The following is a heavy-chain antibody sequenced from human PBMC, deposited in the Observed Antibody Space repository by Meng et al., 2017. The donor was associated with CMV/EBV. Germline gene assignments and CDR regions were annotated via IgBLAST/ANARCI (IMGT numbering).Heavy chain of an antibody. J-gene: IGHJ5*02. Sequence: QAQPRESRPGLVKPSQTLSLTCTVSRGSIRSGSYYWSWIRQPAGKGLEWIGRIYTSGSTNYNPSLKSRVTISVDTSKNQFSLKLSSVTAADTAVYYCAREAFKVLFFPFDPWGQGTLVTVSS. CDR1: RGSIRSGSYY. CDR2: IYTSGST. CDR3: AREAFKVLFFPFDP. D-gene: IGHD1-1*01. V-gene: IGHV4-61*02.